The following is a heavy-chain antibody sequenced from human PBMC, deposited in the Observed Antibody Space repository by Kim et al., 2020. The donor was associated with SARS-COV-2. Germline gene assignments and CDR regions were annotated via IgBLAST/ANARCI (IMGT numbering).Heavy chain of an antibody. D-gene: IGHD3-16*01. J-gene: IGHJ4*01. Sequence: GGSLRLSCAASGFKFADYDMHWVRQVPGKGLEWVAIISWNSISLGYADSVRGRFTISRDNGNNVLFLQMNDLRPEDTAFYYCAKEGSYGRRKGCYQKHY. V-gene: IGHV3-9*01. CDR2: ISWNSISL. CDR1: GFKFADYD. CDR3: AKEGSYGRRKGCYQKHY.